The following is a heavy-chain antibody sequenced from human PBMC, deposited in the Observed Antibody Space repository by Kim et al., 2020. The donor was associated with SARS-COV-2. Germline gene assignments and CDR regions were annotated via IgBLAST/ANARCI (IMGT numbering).Heavy chain of an antibody. CDR2: IYYSGST. CDR3: ARPRGSGWYYYFDY. Sequence: SETLSLTCTVSGGSISSSSYYWGWLRQPPGKGLEWIGSIYYSGSTYYNPSLKSRVTISVDTSKNQFSLKLNSVTAADTAVYYCARPRGSGWYYYFDYWGQGTLVTVSS. D-gene: IGHD6-19*01. J-gene: IGHJ4*02. CDR1: GGSISSSSYY. V-gene: IGHV4-39*01.